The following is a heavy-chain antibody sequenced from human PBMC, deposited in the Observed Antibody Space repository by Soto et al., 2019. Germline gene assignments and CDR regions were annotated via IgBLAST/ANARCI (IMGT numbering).Heavy chain of an antibody. CDR2: MSYDGSNK. CDR3: ARDGGAY. V-gene: IGHV3-30-3*01. J-gene: IGHJ4*02. CDR1: GFTFSSYA. D-gene: IGHD3-16*01. Sequence: QVQLVESGGGVVQPGRSLRLSCAASGFTFSSYAMHWVRRAPGTWLEWMAVMSYDGSNKYYADSVKGRFTISRDNSKNTLYLQMTSLRTEATALYYGARDGGAYWGQGTLVIVAS.